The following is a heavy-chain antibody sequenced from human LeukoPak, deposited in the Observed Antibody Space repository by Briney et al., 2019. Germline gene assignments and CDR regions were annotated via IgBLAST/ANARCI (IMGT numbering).Heavy chain of an antibody. D-gene: IGHD2-21*02. CDR2: IYYTGST. Sequence: ADTLSLTCTVSGGSISSYYWSWIRQPPGKGLEWIGYIYYTGSTNYNPSVKSRVTISVDTSKNQFSLKLSSVTDADTAVYYCARHQYCGGDCYTLDSWGQGTLVTASS. V-gene: IGHV4-59*08. CDR3: ARHQYCGGDCYTLDS. CDR1: GGSISSYY. J-gene: IGHJ4*02.